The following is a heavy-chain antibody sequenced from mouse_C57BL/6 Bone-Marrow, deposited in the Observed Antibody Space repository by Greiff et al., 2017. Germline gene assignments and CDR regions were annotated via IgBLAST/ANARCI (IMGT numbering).Heavy chain of an antibody. Sequence: EVQLQQSGPELVKPGASVKISCKASGYSFTGYYMNWVKQSPEKSLEWIGEINPSTGGTTYNQKFKAKATLTVDKSSSTAYMQLKSLTSEDSAVYYCARALLTGDYWGQGTTLTVSS. J-gene: IGHJ2*01. CDR3: ARALLTGDY. V-gene: IGHV1-42*01. CDR2: INPSTGGT. D-gene: IGHD1-1*01. CDR1: GYSFTGYY.